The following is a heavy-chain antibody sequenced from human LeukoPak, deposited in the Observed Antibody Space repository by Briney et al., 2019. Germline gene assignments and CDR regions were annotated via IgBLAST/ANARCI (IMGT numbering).Heavy chain of an antibody. CDR1: GFPLRSVW. CDR3: AKGFGTDH. D-gene: IGHD3-3*01. CDR2: IKQNGSEK. V-gene: IGHV3-7*01. Sequence: GGPLRLSCAASGFPLRSVWMPWVRRVPGKGLEWVANIKQNGSEKYYMDSVKGRFTISRDDAKNSLYLQMNSLRVEDTAIYYCAKGFGTDHWGQGTLVTVSS. J-gene: IGHJ5*02.